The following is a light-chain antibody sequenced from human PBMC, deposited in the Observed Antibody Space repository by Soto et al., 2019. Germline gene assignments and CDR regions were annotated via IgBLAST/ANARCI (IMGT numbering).Light chain of an antibody. CDR2: DAS. CDR3: QQYSSYRT. CDR1: QSISSW. V-gene: IGKV1-5*01. J-gene: IGKJ1*01. Sequence: DIQMTQSPSTLSASVGGRVTITCRASQSISSWLAWYQQKPGKAPKLLIYDASSLESGVPSRFSGSGSGTEFALTISSLQPDDFATYYCQQYSSYRTFGQGTKV.